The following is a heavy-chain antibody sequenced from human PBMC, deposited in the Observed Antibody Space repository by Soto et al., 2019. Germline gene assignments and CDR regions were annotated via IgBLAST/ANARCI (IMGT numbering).Heavy chain of an antibody. CDR1: GGTFSSYA. J-gene: IGHJ4*02. CDR3: ARTLYGDNVDY. D-gene: IGHD4-17*01. CDR2: MNPISGKT. Sequence: ASVKVSCKASGGTFSSYAISWVRQATGQGLEWMGWMNPISGKTGYAQKFQGRVTMTRNNSISTAYMELSSLRSEDTAVYYCARTLYGDNVDYWGQGTLVTVSS. V-gene: IGHV1-8*02.